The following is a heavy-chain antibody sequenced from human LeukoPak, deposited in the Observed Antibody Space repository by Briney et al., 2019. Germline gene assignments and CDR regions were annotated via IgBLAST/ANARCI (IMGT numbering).Heavy chain of an antibody. Sequence: GGSLRLSCAASGFTFSNAWMTWVRQAPGKGLEWVGRIKSKTDGGTTDYAAPVKGRFTISRDDSKNTLYLQMNSLETEDTAVYYCTTHSRIAAAGTFDYWGQGTLVTVSS. CDR3: TTHSRIAAAGTFDY. V-gene: IGHV3-15*01. D-gene: IGHD6-13*01. CDR1: GFTFSNAW. CDR2: IKSKTDGGTT. J-gene: IGHJ4*02.